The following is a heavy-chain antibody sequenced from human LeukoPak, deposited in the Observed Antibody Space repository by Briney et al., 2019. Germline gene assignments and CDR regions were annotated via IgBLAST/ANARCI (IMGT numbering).Heavy chain of an antibody. CDR2: IYTSGST. V-gene: IGHV4-61*02. CDR1: GGSISSGSCY. J-gene: IGHJ3*02. CDR3: AADDYFAFDI. Sequence: SETLSLTCTVSGGSISSGSCYWSWIRQPAGKGLEWIGRIYTSGSTNYNPSLKSRVTISVDTSKNQFSLKLSSVTAADTAVYYCAADDYFAFDIWGQGTMVTVSS. D-gene: IGHD2/OR15-2a*01.